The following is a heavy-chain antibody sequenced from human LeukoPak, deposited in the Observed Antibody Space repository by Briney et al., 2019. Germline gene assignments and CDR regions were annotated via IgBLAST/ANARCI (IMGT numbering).Heavy chain of an antibody. V-gene: IGHV4-34*01. D-gene: IGHD3-22*01. Sequence: SETLSLTCAVYGGSFSGYYWSWIRQPPGKWLEWIGEINHSGSTNYNPSLKSRVTISVDTSKNQFSLKLSSVTAADTAVYYCASLPYYYDSSGYYYFSFDYWGQGTLVTVSS. CDR2: INHSGST. J-gene: IGHJ4*02. CDR1: GGSFSGYY. CDR3: ASLPYYYDSSGYYYFSFDY.